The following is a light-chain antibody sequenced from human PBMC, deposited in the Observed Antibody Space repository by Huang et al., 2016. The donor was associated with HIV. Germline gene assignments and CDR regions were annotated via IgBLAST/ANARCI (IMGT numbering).Light chain of an antibody. Sequence: EIVLTQSPGTLSLSPGERATLSCRASQNVRNSYLAWYQQKLGQPPRLLIYGASSRATGISDRFSVSGSGTDFTLTISRLEPEDFAVYCCQQYGTSPRTFGQGTKLEIK. CDR1: QNVRNSY. V-gene: IGKV3-20*01. CDR2: GAS. CDR3: QQYGTSPRT. J-gene: IGKJ2*01.